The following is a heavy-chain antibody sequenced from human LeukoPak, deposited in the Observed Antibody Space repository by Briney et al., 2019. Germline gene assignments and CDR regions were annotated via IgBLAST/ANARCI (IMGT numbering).Heavy chain of an antibody. CDR3: ARIYPVGLEWLLSAGPQEEIGYYYYMDV. V-gene: IGHV5-51*01. D-gene: IGHD3-3*01. Sequence: GESLKISCKGSGYSFTSYWIGWVRQMPGKGLEWMGIIYPGDSDTRYSPSFQGQVTISADKSISTAYLQWSSLKASDTAMYYCARIYPVGLEWLLSAGPQEEIGYYYYMDVWGKGTTVTVSS. CDR2: IYPGDSDT. CDR1: GYSFTSYW. J-gene: IGHJ6*03.